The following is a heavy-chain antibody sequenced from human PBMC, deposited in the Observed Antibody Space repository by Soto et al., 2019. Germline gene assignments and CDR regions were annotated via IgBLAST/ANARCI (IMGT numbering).Heavy chain of an antibody. D-gene: IGHD3-16*01. CDR1: GYMFTSYD. J-gene: IGHJ5*02. V-gene: IGHV1-8*01. Sequence: QVQLVQSGAEVKKPGASVKVSCRASGYMFTSYDIIWVRQAAGQGLEWLGRMNPNNGKTDYAQKFQGRLTMTRYTSISTVYMELSSLTSEDTAVYYCAKDFGGLYNWFDPWGQGTLVTVSS. CDR3: AKDFGGLYNWFDP. CDR2: MNPNNGKT.